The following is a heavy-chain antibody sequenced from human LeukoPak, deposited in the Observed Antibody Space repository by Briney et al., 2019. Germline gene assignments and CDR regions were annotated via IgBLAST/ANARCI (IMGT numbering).Heavy chain of an antibody. Sequence: ASVKVSCKVSGYTLTELSMHWVRQAPGKGLEWMGGFDPEDGETIYAQKFQGRVTMTEDTSTDTAYMELSSLRSEDTAVYYCAARIAAAGLYYYYYMDVWGKGTTVTVSS. V-gene: IGHV1-24*01. CDR1: GYTLTELS. J-gene: IGHJ6*03. CDR2: FDPEDGET. D-gene: IGHD6-13*01. CDR3: AARIAAAGLYYYYYMDV.